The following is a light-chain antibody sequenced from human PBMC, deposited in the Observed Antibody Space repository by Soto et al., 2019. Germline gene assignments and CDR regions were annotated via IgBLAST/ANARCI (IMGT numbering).Light chain of an antibody. CDR3: QQYGSSPYP. Sequence: EIVLTQSPGSLSLSPGERATLSCRASQSVSSSYLAWYQQKPGQAPRLLIYGASSRATGIPERFSGSGSGTDFTLTISRLDPEDFAVYYCQQYGSSPYPFGQGTRLEI. V-gene: IGKV3-20*01. J-gene: IGKJ5*01. CDR2: GAS. CDR1: QSVSSSY.